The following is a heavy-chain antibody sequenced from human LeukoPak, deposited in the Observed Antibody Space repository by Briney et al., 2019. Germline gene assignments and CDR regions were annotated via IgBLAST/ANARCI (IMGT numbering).Heavy chain of an antibody. V-gene: IGHV3-73*01. CDR3: ARGGEGGDTAFDI. CDR1: GFTFSDSA. J-gene: IGHJ3*02. Sequence: GGSLRLSCAASGFTFSDSAIHWVRQASGKGLEWVGRIRSKTNNYATAHAASVGGRFTISRDNSKNTLYLQMNSLRAEDTAVYYCARGGEGGDTAFDIWGQGTMVTVSS. D-gene: IGHD5-18*01. CDR2: IRSKTNNYAT.